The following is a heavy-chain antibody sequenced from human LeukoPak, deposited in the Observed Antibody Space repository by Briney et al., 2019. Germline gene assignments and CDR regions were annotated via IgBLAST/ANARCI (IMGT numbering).Heavy chain of an antibody. V-gene: IGHV4-4*07. CDR2: IYATGSA. CDR1: GGSLSTYY. Sequence: PSETLSLTCTVSGGSLSTYYWICIRQPAGKGLEWIGRIYATGSADYNPSLQSRVTLSADTSKNQLSLRLSSVTAADTAVYYCARNTPTITTHYYYYYMDVWGKGTTVTVSS. CDR3: ARNTPTITTHYYYYYMDV. J-gene: IGHJ6*03. D-gene: IGHD4-11*01.